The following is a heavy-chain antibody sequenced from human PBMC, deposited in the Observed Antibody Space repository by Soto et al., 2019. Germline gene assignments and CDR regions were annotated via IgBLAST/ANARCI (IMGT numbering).Heavy chain of an antibody. CDR2: VYYSGSS. Sequence: SDTLALSCTVAGESLSVGTSFWSWSRQPPGRGLEWISNVYYSGSSYYNPSLKSRLTISVDTTKNQFSLQLKSMTAADTAVYYCAKLSCTSSTCYFPGWFDPWGQGTMVTVSS. D-gene: IGHD2-2*01. V-gene: IGHV4-30-4*02. CDR3: AKLSCTSSTCYFPGWFDP. J-gene: IGHJ5*02. CDR1: GESLSVGTSF.